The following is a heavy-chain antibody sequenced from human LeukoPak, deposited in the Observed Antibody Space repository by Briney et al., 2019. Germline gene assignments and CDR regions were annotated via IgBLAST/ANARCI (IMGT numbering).Heavy chain of an antibody. CDR3: ARDRGDHYYYDSSGYYSPPVY. CDR1: GYTFTSYG. V-gene: IGHV1-18*01. Sequence: GASVKVSCKTSGYTFTSYGISWVRQAPGQGLEWMGWISAYNGNTNYAQKLQGRVTMNTDTSTSTAYMELRSLRSDDTAVYYCARDRGDHYYYDSSGYYSPPVYWGQGSLVTVSS. D-gene: IGHD3-22*01. J-gene: IGHJ4*02. CDR2: ISAYNGNT.